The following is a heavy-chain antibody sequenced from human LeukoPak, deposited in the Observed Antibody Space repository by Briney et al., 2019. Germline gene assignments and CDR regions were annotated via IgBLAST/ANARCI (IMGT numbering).Heavy chain of an antibody. J-gene: IGHJ4*02. CDR2: IIPIFGTA. CDR3: ARREPGAAAALDY. CDR1: GGTFSSYA. Sequence: SVKVSCKASGGTFSSYAISWVRQAPGQGLEWMGGIIPIFGTANYAQKFQGRVTITADESTSTAYMELSSLRSEDTAVYYCARREPGAAAALDYWGQGTLVTVSS. V-gene: IGHV1-69*13. D-gene: IGHD6-13*01.